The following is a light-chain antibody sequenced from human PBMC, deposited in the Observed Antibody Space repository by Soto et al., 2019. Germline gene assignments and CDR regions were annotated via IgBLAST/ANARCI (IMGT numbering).Light chain of an antibody. Sequence: EIVMTQSPVPLTVSPGERATLSCRAIQSVSSNLAWYQQKPGQAPSLLIYGAFTRATGIPARFSGTGSGTEFTLTISSLQSEDFALYYCQQYNDWPLTFGQGTKVDI. J-gene: IGKJ1*01. CDR3: QQYNDWPLT. CDR2: GAF. V-gene: IGKV3-15*01. CDR1: QSVSSN.